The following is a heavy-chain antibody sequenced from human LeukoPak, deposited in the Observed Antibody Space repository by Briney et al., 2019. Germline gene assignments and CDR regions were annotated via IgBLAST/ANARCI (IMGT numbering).Heavy chain of an antibody. CDR3: ARVGYCSGGSCYSDYYYGMDV. CDR2: IYFSGST. J-gene: IGHJ6*02. CDR1: GVSISSYY. V-gene: IGHV4-59*01. D-gene: IGHD2-15*01. Sequence: SETLSLTCTVSGVSISSYYWSWIRQPPGKGLEWTGYIYFSGSTNYNPSLKSRVTISVDTSKNQFSLKLSSVTAADTAVYYCARVGYCSGGSCYSDYYYGMDVWGQGTTVTVSS.